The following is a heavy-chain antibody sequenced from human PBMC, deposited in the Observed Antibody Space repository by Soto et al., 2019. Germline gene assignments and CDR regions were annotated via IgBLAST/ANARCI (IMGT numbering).Heavy chain of an antibody. Sequence: PSETLSLSCTVSGGSISSYYWSWIRQPPGKGLEWIGYIYYSGSTNYNPSLKSRVTISVDTSKNQFSLKLSSVTAADTAVYYCALVHYVGYYYYGMDVWAQRTTVTGSS. CDR3: ALVHYVGYYYYGMDV. CDR2: IYYSGST. CDR1: GGSISSYY. V-gene: IGHV4-59*01. D-gene: IGHD2-2*01. J-gene: IGHJ6*02.